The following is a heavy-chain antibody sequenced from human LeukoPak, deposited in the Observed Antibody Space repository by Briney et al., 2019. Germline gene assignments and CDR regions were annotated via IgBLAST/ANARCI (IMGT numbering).Heavy chain of an antibody. CDR3: ARDSYCSSASCYFNDAFDI. J-gene: IGHJ3*02. CDR1: GGTFSSYA. Sequence: ASVKVSCKASGGTFSSYAISWVRQAPGQGLEWMGGISAYNGNTNYAQKLQGRVTMTTDTSTSTAYMELRSLRSDDTAVYYCARDSYCSSASCYFNDAFDIWGQGTMVTVSS. V-gene: IGHV1-18*01. CDR2: ISAYNGNT. D-gene: IGHD2-2*01.